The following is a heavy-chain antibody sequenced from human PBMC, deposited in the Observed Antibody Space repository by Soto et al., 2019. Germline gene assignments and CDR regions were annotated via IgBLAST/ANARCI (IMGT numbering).Heavy chain of an antibody. J-gene: IGHJ6*02. D-gene: IGHD5-12*01. CDR2: ISGSGGST. Sequence: GGSLRLSCAASGFTFSSYAMSWVRQAPGKGLEWVSAISGSGGSTYYADSVKGRFTISRDNSKNTLYLQMNSLRAEDTAVYYCAKDFVPGLPLIYYYYGMDVWGQGTTVTVSS. CDR1: GFTFSSYA. CDR3: AKDFVPGLPLIYYYYGMDV. V-gene: IGHV3-23*01.